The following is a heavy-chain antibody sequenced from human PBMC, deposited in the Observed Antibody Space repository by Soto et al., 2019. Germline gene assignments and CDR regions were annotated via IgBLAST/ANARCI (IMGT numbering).Heavy chain of an antibody. V-gene: IGHV1-8*01. D-gene: IGHD3-3*01. J-gene: IGHJ3*02. CDR2: MNPNIGNT. Sequence: ASVKVSCKASGYTFTSYDINWVRQATGQGLEWMGWMNPNIGNTGYVQKFQGRVTMTRNTSISTSYMELSSLRSEDTAVYYFARSITIFGVVTGYRAFDIWGQGTMVTVSS. CDR1: GYTFTSYD. CDR3: ARSITIFGVVTGYRAFDI.